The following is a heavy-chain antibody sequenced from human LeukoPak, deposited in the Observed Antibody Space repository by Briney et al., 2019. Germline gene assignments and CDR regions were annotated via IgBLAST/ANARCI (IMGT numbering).Heavy chain of an antibody. CDR2: ISYDGSNK. V-gene: IGHV3-30*18. CDR1: RFTFSSYG. CDR3: AKDYYDSSGYTFDY. Sequence: GGSLRLSCAASRFTFSSYGMHWVRQAPGKGLEWVAVISYDGSNKYYADSVKGRFTISRDNSKNTLYLQVNSLRAEDTAVYYCAKDYYDSSGYTFDYWGQGTLVTVSS. D-gene: IGHD3-22*01. J-gene: IGHJ4*02.